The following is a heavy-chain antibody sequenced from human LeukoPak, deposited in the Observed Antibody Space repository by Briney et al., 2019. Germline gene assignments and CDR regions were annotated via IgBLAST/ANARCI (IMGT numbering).Heavy chain of an antibody. D-gene: IGHD3-10*01. CDR2: LYPDDSRT. Sequence: MLGESLKISCQASGYSFTSYWLGWVRQTPEKGLELIGILYPDDSRTRYSPSFQGQVTMSVDKSITTAYLQWSSLKASDTAIYYCARWYVRGDPFGFDSWGQGTLVTVSS. CDR3: ARWYVRGDPFGFDS. J-gene: IGHJ4*02. V-gene: IGHV5-51*01. CDR1: GYSFTSYW.